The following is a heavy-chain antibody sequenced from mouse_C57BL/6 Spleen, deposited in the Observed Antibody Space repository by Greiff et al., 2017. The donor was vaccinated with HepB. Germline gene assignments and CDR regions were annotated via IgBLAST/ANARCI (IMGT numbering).Heavy chain of an antibody. D-gene: IGHD1-1*01. V-gene: IGHV1-50*01. CDR3: ARPDYSGSSYAMDY. J-gene: IGHJ4*01. CDR2: IDPSDSYT. CDR1: GYTFTGYW. Sequence: QVQLQQPGAELVKPGASVKLSCKASGYTFTGYWMQWVKQRPGQGLEWIGEIDPSDSYTNYNQKFKGKATLTVDTSSSTAYMQLSSLTSEDSAVYYCARPDYSGSSYAMDYWGQGTSVTVSS.